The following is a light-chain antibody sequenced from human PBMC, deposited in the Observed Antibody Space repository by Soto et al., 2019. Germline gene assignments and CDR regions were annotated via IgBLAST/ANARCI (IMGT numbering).Light chain of an antibody. V-gene: IGLV1-51*01. CDR3: GTWDSSLSAVV. Sequence: QSVLTQPPSVSAAPGQKVTISCSGSSSNIGNNYVSWYQQLPGTAPKLLIYDNNKRPSGIPDRFSGSKSGTSATLGISGFQTGDEADYYCGTWDSSLSAVVFGVGTKLTVL. J-gene: IGLJ2*01. CDR1: SSNIGNNY. CDR2: DNN.